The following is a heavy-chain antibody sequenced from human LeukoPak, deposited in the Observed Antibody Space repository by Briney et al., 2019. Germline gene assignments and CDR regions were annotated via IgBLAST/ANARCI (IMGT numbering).Heavy chain of an antibody. V-gene: IGHV3-73*01. Sequence: GGSLRLSCAASGLTFSGSAMHWVRQASGKGLEWVGRIRSKVNSYATAYAASVKDSFTISRDDSKNTAYLQMNSLKTEDTAVYYCTTTGDHDAFDIWGQGTMVTVSS. CDR1: GLTFSGSA. CDR2: IRSKVNSYAT. J-gene: IGHJ3*02. CDR3: TTTGDHDAFDI. D-gene: IGHD7-27*01.